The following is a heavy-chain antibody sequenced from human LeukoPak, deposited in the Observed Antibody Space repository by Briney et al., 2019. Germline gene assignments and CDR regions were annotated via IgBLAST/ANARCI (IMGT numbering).Heavy chain of an antibody. CDR1: GFTFSSYA. CDR3: ARYYYDSSGYYPGKLHYFDY. J-gene: IGHJ4*02. V-gene: IGHV3-23*01. D-gene: IGHD3-22*01. CDR2: ISGSGGST. Sequence: GGSLRLSCAASGFTFSSYAMSWVRQAPGKGLEWVSAISGSGGSTYYADSVKGRFTISRDNSKNTLYLQMNSLRAEDTAVYYCARYYYDSSGYYPGKLHYFDYWGQGTLVTVSS.